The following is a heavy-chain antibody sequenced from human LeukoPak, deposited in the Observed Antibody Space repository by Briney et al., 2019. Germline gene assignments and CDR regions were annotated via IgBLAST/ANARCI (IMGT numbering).Heavy chain of an antibody. Sequence: ASVKVSCKASGYTFTSYDINWVRQATGQGLEWMGWMNPNSGNTGYAQKFQGRVTMTRNTYISTAYMELSRLRSEDTAVYYCAGVLHNDSSAFDIWGQGTMLTVSS. J-gene: IGHJ3*02. CDR3: AGVLHNDSSAFDI. CDR1: GYTFTSYD. CDR2: MNPNSGNT. V-gene: IGHV1-8*01. D-gene: IGHD3-22*01.